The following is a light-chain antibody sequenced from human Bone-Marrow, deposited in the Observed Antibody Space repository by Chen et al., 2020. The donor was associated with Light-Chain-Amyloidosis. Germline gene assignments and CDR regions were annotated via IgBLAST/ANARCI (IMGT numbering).Light chain of an antibody. CDR3: QVWDRSSDRPV. Sequence: SYVLTQPSSVSVAPGQTATIACGGNNIGSTSVHWYQQTPGQAHLLVVYDDSDRPSGIHERLAGSNSGNTATLTISRVEAGDEADYYCQVWDRSSDRPVFGGGTKLTVL. CDR1: NIGSTS. CDR2: DDS. J-gene: IGLJ3*02. V-gene: IGLV3-21*02.